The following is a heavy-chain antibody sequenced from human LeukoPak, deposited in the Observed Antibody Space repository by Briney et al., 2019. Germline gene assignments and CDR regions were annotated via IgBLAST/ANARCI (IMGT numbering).Heavy chain of an antibody. CDR3: GKETGGWKITFGGHIVS. V-gene: IGHV3-23*01. Sequence: GGSLRLSCAASGFNFNNYGMTWVRQAPGGGLEWISRIHSAAANTYYADTVKGRFTISRDNSNHTLYLHMSSLRAEDTAIYYCGKETGGWKITFGGHIVSWGQGTLVTVSS. CDR2: IHSAAANT. J-gene: IGHJ5*02. CDR1: GFNFNNYG. D-gene: IGHD3-16*01.